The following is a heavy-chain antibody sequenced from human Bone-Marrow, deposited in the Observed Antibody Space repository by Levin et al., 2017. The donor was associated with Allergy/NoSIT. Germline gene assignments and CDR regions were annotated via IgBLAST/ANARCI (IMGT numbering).Heavy chain of an antibody. J-gene: IGHJ4*02. CDR2: ITYDGSDK. CDR1: GFDLSTFP. CDR3: ARDQEWVVLYQFHH. Sequence: PGGSLRLSCSTSGFDLSTFPIHWVRQAPGKGLEWVSVITYDGSDKYYVDSVKGRFSISRDNSKNIVYLQMSSLRPEDTAIYYCARDQEWVVLYQFHHWGQGAQVTVSS. V-gene: IGHV3-30*04. D-gene: IGHD3-16*01.